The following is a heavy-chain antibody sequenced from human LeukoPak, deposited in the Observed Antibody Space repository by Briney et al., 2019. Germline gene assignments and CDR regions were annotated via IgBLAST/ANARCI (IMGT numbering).Heavy chain of an antibody. V-gene: IGHV3-21*06. CDR1: GFTFSTYA. CDR3: ARDRPTGASRVFVVQ. CDR2: MSSGSRYI. J-gene: IGHJ4*02. Sequence: PGGSLRLSCTASGFTFSTYAMTWVCQAPGKGLEWISSMSSGSRYIYYADSVRGRFTISRDNTKNALYLTMNNLRAEDTAIYYCARDRPTGASRVFVVQWGQGTPVTVSS. D-gene: IGHD3-3*01.